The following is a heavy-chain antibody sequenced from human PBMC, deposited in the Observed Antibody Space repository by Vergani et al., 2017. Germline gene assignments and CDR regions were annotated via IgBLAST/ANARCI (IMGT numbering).Heavy chain of an antibody. J-gene: IGHJ2*01. CDR1: GFTFDDYA. CDR2: ISWNSGSI. V-gene: IGHV3-9*01. D-gene: IGHD3-3*01. Sequence: EVQLVESGGGLEQPGRSLRLSCRASGFTFDDYAMHWVRQAPGKGLEWVSGISWNSGSIGYADSVKGRFTISRDNAKNSLYLQMNSLRAEDTALYYCAKDHYDFWSGYPNLSPFDLWGRGTLVTVSS. CDR3: AKDHYDFWSGYPNLSPFDL.